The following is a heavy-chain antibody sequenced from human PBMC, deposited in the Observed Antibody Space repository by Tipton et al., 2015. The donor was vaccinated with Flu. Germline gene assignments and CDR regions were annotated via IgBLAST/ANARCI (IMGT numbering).Heavy chain of an antibody. J-gene: IGHJ4*02. CDR3: ARGDTSGWYADF. CDR1: GYTFTRHY. CDR2: INPNDGFT. Sequence: QLVQSGAEVKKPGASVKVSCKAFGYTFTRHYIYWVRQAPGQGLEWVGIINPNDGFTSYAKKVQGRVTMTMDTSTSTVALELRSLRPEDTAVYFCARGDTSGWYADFWGPGTLVTVSS. D-gene: IGHD6-19*01. V-gene: IGHV1-46*01.